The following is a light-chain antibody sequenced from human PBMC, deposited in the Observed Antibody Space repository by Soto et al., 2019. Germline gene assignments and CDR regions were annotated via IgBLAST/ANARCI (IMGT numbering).Light chain of an antibody. J-gene: IGKJ4*01. V-gene: IGKV3-20*01. CDR1: QSVSSNY. CDR3: QRYGTSPLA. CDR2: VAS. Sequence: EILLTQSPGTLSLSPGERATLSCRASQSVSSNYLALYQQKPGQAPRRLIYVASSRATGIPDRFSGSGSGTDFTLTISRLDPEDFAVYYCQRYGTSPLAFGGGTKVEIK.